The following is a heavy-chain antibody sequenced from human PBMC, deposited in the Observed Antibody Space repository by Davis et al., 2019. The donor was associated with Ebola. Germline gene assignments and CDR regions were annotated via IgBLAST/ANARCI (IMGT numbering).Heavy chain of an antibody. V-gene: IGHV1-18*01. CDR2: ISTYNDNT. CDR1: GYTFTTYG. Sequence: AASVKVSCKASGYTFTTYGISWVRQAPGQGLEWMGWISTYNDNTNYAQKLQGRVTMTTDTSTSTAYMELRSLRSDDTAVYYCARSITMVRGVSWFDPWGQGTLVTVSS. J-gene: IGHJ5*02. D-gene: IGHD3-10*01. CDR3: ARSITMVRGVSWFDP.